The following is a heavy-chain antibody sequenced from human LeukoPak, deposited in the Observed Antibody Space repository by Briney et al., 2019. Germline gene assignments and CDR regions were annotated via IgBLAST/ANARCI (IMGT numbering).Heavy chain of an antibody. D-gene: IGHD3-9*01. CDR3: ARATNYAILTGYNYFDY. CDR2: IYYGGST. V-gene: IGHV4-61*01. J-gene: IGHJ4*02. CDR1: GGSVSSGSYY. Sequence: SETLSLTCTVSGGSVSSGSYYWSWIRQPPGTGLEWIGYIYYGGSTNYNPSLKSRVTISVDTSKNQFSLKLSSVTAADTAVYYCARATNYAILTGYNYFDYWGQGTLVTVSS.